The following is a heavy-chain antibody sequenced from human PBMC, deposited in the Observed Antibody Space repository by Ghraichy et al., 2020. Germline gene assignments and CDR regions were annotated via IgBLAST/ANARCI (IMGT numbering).Heavy chain of an antibody. V-gene: IGHV3-23*01. J-gene: IGHJ4*02. CDR3: AKDGRDSSGWRDFEY. D-gene: IGHD6-19*01. CDR2: ISGSGSNST. Sequence: GGYLRLSCAASGFTFSSYAMTWVRQTPGKGLEWVARISGSGSNSTYYAESVRGRFTISRDNSRSALFLQMSSLRAEDTAVYYCAKDGRDSSGWRDFEYWGRGTLVTVSS. CDR1: GFTFSSYA.